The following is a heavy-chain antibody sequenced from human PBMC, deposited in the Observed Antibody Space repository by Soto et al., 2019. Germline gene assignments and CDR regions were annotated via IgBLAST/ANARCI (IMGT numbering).Heavy chain of an antibody. CDR1: GYTFTSYG. Sequence: ASVKVSCKASGYTFTSYGISWVRQAPGQGLEWMGWISAYNGNTNYAQKLQGRVTMTTDTSTSTAYMELRSLRSDDTAVYYCARYYDILTGSPADWFDPWGQGTLVTVSS. D-gene: IGHD3-9*01. CDR2: ISAYNGNT. J-gene: IGHJ5*02. CDR3: ARYYDILTGSPADWFDP. V-gene: IGHV1-18*01.